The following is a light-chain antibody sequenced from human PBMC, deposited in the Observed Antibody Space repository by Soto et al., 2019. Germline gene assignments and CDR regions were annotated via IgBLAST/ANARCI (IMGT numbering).Light chain of an antibody. J-gene: IGKJ4*01. CDR3: QQRSNWPRLT. CDR2: DAS. CDR1: QSVSSY. V-gene: IGKV3-11*01. Sequence: EIVLTQSPATLSLSPGERATLSCRASQSVSSYLAWYHQKPGQAPRLLISDASNRATGIPARFSGSGSGTDFTLTISSLEPEDFAVYYCQQRSNWPRLTFGGGTKVDIK.